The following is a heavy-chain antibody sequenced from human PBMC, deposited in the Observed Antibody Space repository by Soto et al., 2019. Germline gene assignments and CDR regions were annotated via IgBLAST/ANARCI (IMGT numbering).Heavy chain of an antibody. CDR3: ARGLKNYYAMDV. D-gene: IGHD3-16*01. CDR2: LNSDGSSK. J-gene: IGHJ6*02. CDR1: GFTFNSYW. Sequence: EVQLVESGGGLVQPGGSLRLSCAASGFTFNSYWMHWVRQAPGKGLVWVSRLNSDGSSKYYGDSMKGRFTISRDNAEKPVYLQMNSLRDEDTAVYFCARGLKNYYAMDVWGQGTTVTVSS. V-gene: IGHV3-74*01.